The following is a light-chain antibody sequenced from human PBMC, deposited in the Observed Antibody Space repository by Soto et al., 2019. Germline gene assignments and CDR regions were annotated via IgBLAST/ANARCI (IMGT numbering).Light chain of an antibody. V-gene: IGKV3D-15*01. J-gene: IGKJ3*01. Sequence: MVMTQSPATLSVSPGERATLSCRASQSVSTKLAWYQQKPGQAPRLLIYGASTRATGIPARFSGSGSRTDFTLTISSLQSEDFAVYYCQQYNNWPYTFGPGTRVDIK. CDR3: QQYNNWPYT. CDR2: GAS. CDR1: QSVSTK.